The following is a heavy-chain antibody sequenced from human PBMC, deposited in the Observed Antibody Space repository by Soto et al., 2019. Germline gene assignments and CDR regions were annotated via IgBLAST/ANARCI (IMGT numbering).Heavy chain of an antibody. D-gene: IGHD6-13*01. CDR2: INWYSAHI. CDR1: GFTFENYA. Sequence: EVQLVESGGGSVPPGRSLRLSCAASGFTFENYAMHWVRQAPGKGLEWVSGINWYSAHIGYADSVKGRFTISRDNTRNSVYLQMNSLSVEDTALYYCSTFDAAAAVPVFNVWGQGTMVTVSS. V-gene: IGHV3-9*01. J-gene: IGHJ3*01. CDR3: STFDAAAAVPVFNV.